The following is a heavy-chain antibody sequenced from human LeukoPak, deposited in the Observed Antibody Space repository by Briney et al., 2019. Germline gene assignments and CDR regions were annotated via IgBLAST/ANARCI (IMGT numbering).Heavy chain of an antibody. CDR3: ATVPPYCGGDCYQSG. D-gene: IGHD2-21*01. Sequence: ASVKVSCKVSGYTLTELSMHWVRQAPGKGLEWMGGSDPEDGETIYAQKFQGRVTMTEDTSTDTAYMELSSLRSEDTAVYYCATVPPYCGGDCYQSGWGQGTLVTVSS. J-gene: IGHJ4*02. CDR2: SDPEDGET. V-gene: IGHV1-24*01. CDR1: GYTLTELS.